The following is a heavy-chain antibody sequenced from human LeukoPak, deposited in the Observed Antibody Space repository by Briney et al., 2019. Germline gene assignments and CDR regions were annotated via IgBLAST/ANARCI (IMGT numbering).Heavy chain of an antibody. CDR2: ISKTSTYV. Sequence: GGSLRLSCAASGFTFNSYSMNWVRQAPGKGLEWVSSISKTSTYVFYADSVKGRFTISRDHAKNSVYLQMNSLRAEDTAVYYCSSRIAADGTMDYWGQGTLVTVSS. CDR3: SSRIAADGTMDY. V-gene: IGHV3-21*01. CDR1: GFTFNSYS. J-gene: IGHJ4*02. D-gene: IGHD6-13*01.